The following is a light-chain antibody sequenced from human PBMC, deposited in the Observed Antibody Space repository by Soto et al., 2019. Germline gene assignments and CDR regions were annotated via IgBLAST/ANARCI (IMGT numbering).Light chain of an antibody. CDR1: GANYD. V-gene: IGLV1-40*01. Sequence: QSVLTQPPSASGAPGQRVTISCSGANYDVHWYQQLPGSAPKLLIHRNNFRPSGVPDRFSGTKSGASASLAITGLQAEDEADYYCQSFDRSLAALFGGGTKLTVL. J-gene: IGLJ2*01. CDR2: RNN. CDR3: QSFDRSLAAL.